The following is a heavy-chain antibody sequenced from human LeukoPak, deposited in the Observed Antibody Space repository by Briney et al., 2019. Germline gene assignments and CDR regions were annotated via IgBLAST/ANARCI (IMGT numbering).Heavy chain of an antibody. CDR1: GGTFSSYA. CDR2: IIPIFGTA. D-gene: IGHD1-26*01. CDR3: ARVEGATGYFDY. J-gene: IGHJ4*02. V-gene: IGHV1-69*06. Sequence: SVKVSCKASGGTFSSYAISWVRQAPGQGLEWMGGIIPIFGTANYAQKFQGRVTITADKSTSTAYMELRSLRSDDTAVYYCARVEGATGYFDYWGQGTLVTVSS.